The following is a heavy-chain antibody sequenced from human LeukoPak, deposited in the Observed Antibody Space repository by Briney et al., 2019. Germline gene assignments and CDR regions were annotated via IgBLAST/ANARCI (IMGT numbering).Heavy chain of an antibody. J-gene: IGHJ5*02. CDR3: ARAAIYSSSWSSGNWFDP. CDR1: GGSISSYY. CDR2: MYTSGST. D-gene: IGHD6-13*01. Sequence: SETLSLTCTVSGGSISSYYWSWIRQPAGKGLEWIGRMYTSGSTNYNPSLKSRVTMSVDTSKNQFSLKLRSVTAADTAVYYCARAAIYSSSWSSGNWFDPWGQGTLVTVSS. V-gene: IGHV4-4*07.